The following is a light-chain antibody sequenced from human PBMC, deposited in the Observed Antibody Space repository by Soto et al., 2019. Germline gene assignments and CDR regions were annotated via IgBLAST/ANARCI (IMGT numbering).Light chain of an antibody. CDR2: DAS. CDR3: QQRSNWPLT. V-gene: IGKV3-11*01. Sequence: EIVLTQSPATLSLSPGERATLSCRASQIVSSYLAWYQQKLGQAPRLLIYDASNRATGISARFSGSGSGTDFTLTISSLEPEDFAVYYCQQRSNWPLTFGGGTKV. CDR1: QIVSSY. J-gene: IGKJ4*01.